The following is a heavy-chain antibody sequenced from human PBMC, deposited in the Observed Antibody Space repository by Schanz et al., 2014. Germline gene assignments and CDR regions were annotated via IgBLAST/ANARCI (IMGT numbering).Heavy chain of an antibody. CDR2: VHPGGST. CDR1: GFTFENYA. V-gene: IGHV3-66*02. J-gene: IGHJ3*02. Sequence: EVQLLESGGGVVRPGGSLRLSCAASGFTFENYALTWVRQAPGKGLEWVSFVHPGGSTYYPDSVKGRFTISRDSSKNTLYLQMSSLTTEDTAVYYCARKMKLGVYGGKGHDSLDIWGQGTMVTVSS. D-gene: IGHD4-17*01. CDR3: ARKMKLGVYGGKGHDSLDI.